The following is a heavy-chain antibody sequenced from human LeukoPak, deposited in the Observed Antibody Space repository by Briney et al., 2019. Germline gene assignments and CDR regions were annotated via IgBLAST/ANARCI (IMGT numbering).Heavy chain of an antibody. CDR2: ISYDGSYN. CDR1: GFTFSSYG. Sequence: GGSLRLSCAASGFTFSSYGMHWVRQAPGKGLEWVAVISYDGSYNYYADSVKGRFIISRDNSKNTLYLQMNSLRAEDTAVYYCAQAHSSGWYYFDYWGQGTLVTVSS. CDR3: AQAHSSGWYYFDY. J-gene: IGHJ4*02. V-gene: IGHV3-30*18. D-gene: IGHD6-19*01.